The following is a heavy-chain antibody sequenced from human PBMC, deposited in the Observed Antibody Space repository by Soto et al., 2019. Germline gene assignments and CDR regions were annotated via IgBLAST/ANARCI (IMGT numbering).Heavy chain of an antibody. CDR2: T. V-gene: IGHV4-39*01. D-gene: IGHD2-8*01. CDR3: ARHAPMTMLAFDY. J-gene: IGHJ4*02. CDR1: GGPISSSGYY. Sequence: QLQLQESGPGLVKPSETLSLSCTVSGGPISSSGYYWGWIRQPPGKGLEWIGSTYYNPSLESRVTISVDTSKNQVSLRLSSVPAADTAVDYCARHAPMTMLAFDYWGQGTLVTVSS.